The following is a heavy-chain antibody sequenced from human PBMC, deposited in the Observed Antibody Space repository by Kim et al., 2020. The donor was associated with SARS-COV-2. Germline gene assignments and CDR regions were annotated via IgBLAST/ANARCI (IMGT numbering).Heavy chain of an antibody. D-gene: IGHD4-4*01. CDR2: ISYNGGNK. Sequence: GGSLRLSCAGSGFIFSSYAMNWVRQAPGKGLEWLALISYNGGNKFYADSVEGRFTISRDNSKNTLFLQLNSLRGDDTAVYYCARSDYNNIPPGIWGQGTPVTVSS. V-gene: IGHV3-30*04. CDR3: ARSDYNNIPPGI. CDR1: GFIFSSYA. J-gene: IGHJ4*02.